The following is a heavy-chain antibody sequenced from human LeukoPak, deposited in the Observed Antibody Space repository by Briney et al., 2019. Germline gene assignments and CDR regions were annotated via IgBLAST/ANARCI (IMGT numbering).Heavy chain of an antibody. J-gene: IGHJ4*02. CDR3: AKGSYYDSSGSFYFDY. D-gene: IGHD3-22*01. V-gene: IGHV3-23*01. CDR1: GFTFSSYA. CDR2: ISGSGDNT. Sequence: PGGSLRLSCAAAGFTFSSYAMSWVRQAPGKGLEWVSGISGSGDNTYYADSVKGRFTISRDNSKNTLHVQVNSLGTEDTAAYYCAKGSYYDSSGSFYFDYWGQGNLVTVSS.